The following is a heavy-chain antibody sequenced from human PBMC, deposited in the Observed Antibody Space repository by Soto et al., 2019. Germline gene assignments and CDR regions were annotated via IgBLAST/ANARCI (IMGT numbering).Heavy chain of an antibody. D-gene: IGHD1-26*01. V-gene: IGHV4-59*01. Sequence: SETLSLTCTVSGGSISSYYWSWVRQPPGKGLEWIGYIYYSGTTNYNPSLKSRVTISVDTSKNQFSLKLSSVTAADTAVYYCARYSGRYSYNWFDPWGQGTLVTVSS. J-gene: IGHJ5*02. CDR3: ARYSGRYSYNWFDP. CDR2: IYYSGTT. CDR1: GGSISSYY.